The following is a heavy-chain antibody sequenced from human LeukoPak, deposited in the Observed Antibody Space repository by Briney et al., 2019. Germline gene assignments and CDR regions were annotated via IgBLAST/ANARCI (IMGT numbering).Heavy chain of an antibody. CDR1: GGTFSSYA. V-gene: IGHV1-69*05. CDR3: ARDLSYYDSSENWFDP. Sequence: SVKVSCKASGGTFSSYAISWVRQAPGQGLEWMGGNIPIFGTANYAQKFQGRVTITTDESTSTAYMELSSLRSEDTAVYYCARDLSYYDSSENWFDPWGQGTLVTVSS. CDR2: NIPIFGTA. J-gene: IGHJ5*02. D-gene: IGHD3-22*01.